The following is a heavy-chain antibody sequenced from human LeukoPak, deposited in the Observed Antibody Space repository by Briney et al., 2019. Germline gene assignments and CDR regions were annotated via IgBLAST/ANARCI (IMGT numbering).Heavy chain of an antibody. CDR2: INPNSGDT. V-gene: IGHV1-2*02. CDR1: GYTFTSYG. D-gene: IGHD6-13*01. CDR3: ARGWYRVYGMDV. Sequence: ASVKVSCKASGYTFTSYGISWVRQAPGQGLEWMGWINPNSGDTKYAQKFQGRVTMTRDTSISTAYMELSRLRSDDTAIYYCARGWYRVYGMDVWGQGTTVTVSS. J-gene: IGHJ6*02.